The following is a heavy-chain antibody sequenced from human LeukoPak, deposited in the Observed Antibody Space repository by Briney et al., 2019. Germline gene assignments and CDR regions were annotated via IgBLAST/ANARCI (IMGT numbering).Heavy chain of an antibody. J-gene: IGHJ6*03. CDR3: ARERGEYSSSSGYYYYYMDV. CDR2: IFYSGST. CDR1: SGSISTSNYY. D-gene: IGHD6-6*01. V-gene: IGHV4-39*07. Sequence: PSETLSLTCTVSSGSISTSNYYWGWVRQPPGKALEWIGNIFYSGSTYYSPSLKSRVTISLDTSRNQFSLKLSSVTAADTAVYYCARERGEYSSSSGYYYYYMDVWGKGTTVTVSS.